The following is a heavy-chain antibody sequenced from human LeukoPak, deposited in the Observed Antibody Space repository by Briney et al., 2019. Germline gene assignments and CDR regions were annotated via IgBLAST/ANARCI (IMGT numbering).Heavy chain of an antibody. CDR1: GFTFSSYG. CDR3: ARDRGSGYGHARY. J-gene: IGHJ4*02. V-gene: IGHV3-30*03. CDR2: ISFDGSNK. D-gene: IGHD5-12*01. Sequence: PGGSLRLSCAASGFTFSSYGMHWVRQAPGKGLEWVAIISFDGSNKYYADSVKGRFTISRDNSKTTLYLQMNSLRAEDTAVYYCARDRGSGYGHARYWGQGTLVTVSS.